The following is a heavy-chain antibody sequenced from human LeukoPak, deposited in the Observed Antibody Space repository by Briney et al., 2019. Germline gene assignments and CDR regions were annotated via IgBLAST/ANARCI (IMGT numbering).Heavy chain of an antibody. CDR2: ISGSTTTI. Sequence: GGSLRLSCAASGFTFNDYSMSWVRQAPGKGLEWISFISGSTTTIFYADSVKGRFTISRDNATSSVYLQMNSLRDEDTAVYYCARGRPRRVALIVVVADPYFDYWGHGTLVTVSS. CDR1: GFTFNDYS. D-gene: IGHD3-22*01. J-gene: IGHJ4*01. V-gene: IGHV3-48*02. CDR3: ARGRPRRVALIVVVADPYFDY.